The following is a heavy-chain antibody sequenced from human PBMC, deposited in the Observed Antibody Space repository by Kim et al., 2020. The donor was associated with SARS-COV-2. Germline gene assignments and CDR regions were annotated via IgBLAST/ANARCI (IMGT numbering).Heavy chain of an antibody. CDR3: ARDSRDYYGSGSYSDY. CDR2: ISAYNGNT. V-gene: IGHV1-18*01. D-gene: IGHD3-10*01. J-gene: IGHJ4*02. Sequence: ASVKVSCKASGYTFTSYGISWVRQAPGQGLEWMGWISAYNGNTNYAQKLQGRVTMTTDTSTSTAYMELRSLRSDDTAVYYCARDSRDYYGSGSYSDYWGQGTLVTVSS. CDR1: GYTFTSYG.